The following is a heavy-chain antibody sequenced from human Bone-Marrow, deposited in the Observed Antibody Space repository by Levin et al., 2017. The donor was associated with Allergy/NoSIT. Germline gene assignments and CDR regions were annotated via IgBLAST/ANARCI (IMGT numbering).Heavy chain of an antibody. CDR1: EFSVGSSY. CDR3: ARGGGGTSYWTFYYMDV. Sequence: PGGSLRLSCAASEFSVGSSYVTWVRQAPGKGLEWVSVTHSSGNTYYADSVKGRFTISRDHSMDTVFLQMNSLRADDTAVYYCARGGGGTSYWTFYYMDVWGKGTTVTVSS. CDR2: THSSGNT. V-gene: IGHV3-53*01. D-gene: IGHD2-2*01. J-gene: IGHJ6*03.